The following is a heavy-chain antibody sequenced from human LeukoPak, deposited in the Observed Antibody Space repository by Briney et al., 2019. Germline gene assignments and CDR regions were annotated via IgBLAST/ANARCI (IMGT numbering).Heavy chain of an antibody. CDR2: IYYSGST. V-gene: IGHV4-59*08. J-gene: IGHJ3*02. CDR3: ARRNHFGI. Sequence: EPSETLSLTCTVSGGSISGDHWNWIRQPPGKGLEWIGYIYYSGSTNYNPSLKSRVTISIDTSKNQFSLKLTSVTAADTAVYYCARRNHFGIWGQGTMVTVSS. CDR1: GGSISGDH.